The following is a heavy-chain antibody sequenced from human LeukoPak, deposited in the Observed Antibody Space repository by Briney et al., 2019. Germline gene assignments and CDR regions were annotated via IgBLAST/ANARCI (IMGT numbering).Heavy chain of an antibody. Sequence: GGPLKLSCAAPGFTFSSYGMHGVRQAPGKGLKWVAVISYDGSNKYYADSVKGRFTISRDNSKNTLYLQMNSLRAEDTAVYYCAKDLVPYCSSTSCYALGAFDIWGQGTMVTVSS. V-gene: IGHV3-30*18. J-gene: IGHJ3*02. CDR3: AKDLVPYCSSTSCYALGAFDI. CDR2: ISYDGSNK. CDR1: GFTFSSYG. D-gene: IGHD2-2*01.